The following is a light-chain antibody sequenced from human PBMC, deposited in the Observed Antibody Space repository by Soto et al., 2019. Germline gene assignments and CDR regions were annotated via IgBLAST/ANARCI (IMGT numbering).Light chain of an antibody. J-gene: IGKJ5*01. CDR1: QSVLYSSDNKNF. CDR2: WAS. Sequence: DSWMTQSPDSLAVSLGERATINCKSSQSVLYSSDNKNFLAWYQQKPGQPPKLLIYWASTRASGVPDRFSGGGSGTDFTLTISSLQAEDVAVYYCQQYYIAPITFGQGTRLEIK. V-gene: IGKV4-1*01. CDR3: QQYYIAPIT.